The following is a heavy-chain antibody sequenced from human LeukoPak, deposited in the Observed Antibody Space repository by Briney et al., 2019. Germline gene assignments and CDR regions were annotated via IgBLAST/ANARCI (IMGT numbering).Heavy chain of an antibody. V-gene: IGHV2-5*01. Sequence: SGPTLVNPTQTLTLTCTFSGFSLSTSGVGVGWIRQPPGKALEWLALIYWNDDNRYSPSLKSRLTITKDTSKNQVVLKMTNMDPVDTATYYCAHYGDYRFMYYFDYWGQGTLVTVSS. J-gene: IGHJ4*02. CDR2: IYWNDDN. CDR1: GFSLSTSGVG. D-gene: IGHD4-17*01. CDR3: AHYGDYRFMYYFDY.